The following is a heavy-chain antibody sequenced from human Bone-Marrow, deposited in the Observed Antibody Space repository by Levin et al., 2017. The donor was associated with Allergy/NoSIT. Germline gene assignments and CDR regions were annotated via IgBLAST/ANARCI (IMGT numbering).Heavy chain of an antibody. CDR2: ISYDGSNK. J-gene: IGHJ3*02. CDR3: AKGGWIQLWSVGAFDI. D-gene: IGHD5-18*01. CDR1: GFTFSSYG. V-gene: IGHV3-30*18. Sequence: PGGSLRLSCAASGFTFSSYGMHWVRQAPGKGLEWVAVISYDGSNKYYADSVKGRFTISRDNSKNTLYLQMNSLRAEDTAVYYCAKGGWIQLWSVGAFDIWGQGTMVTVSS.